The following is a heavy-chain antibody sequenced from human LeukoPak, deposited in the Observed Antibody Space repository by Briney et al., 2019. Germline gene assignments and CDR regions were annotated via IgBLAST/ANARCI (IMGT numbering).Heavy chain of an antibody. CDR2: LIPIFGTA. J-gene: IGHJ6*03. CDR1: GGTFSSYA. CDR3: ARVGKSSHYYYYYMDV. V-gene: IGHV1-69*01. Sequence: GASVKVSCKASGGTFSSYAISWVRQAPGQGLEWMGGLIPIFGTANYAQKFQGRVTITADESTSTAYMELSSLRSEDTAVYYCARVGKSSHYYYYYMDVWGKGTTVTVSS. D-gene: IGHD6-13*01.